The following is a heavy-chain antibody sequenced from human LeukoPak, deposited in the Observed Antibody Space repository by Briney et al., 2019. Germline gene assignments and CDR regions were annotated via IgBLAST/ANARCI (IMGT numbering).Heavy chain of an antibody. CDR2: IYYSGST. CDR1: GGSISSSSYY. V-gene: IGHV4-39*07. Sequence: SETLSLTCTVSGGSISSSSYYWGWIRQPPGKGLEWIGSIYYSGSTYYNPSLKSRVTISVDTSKNQFSLKLSSVTAADTAVYYCAITYYYDSSGYYPLEAFDIWGQGTMVTVSS. CDR3: AITYYYDSSGYYPLEAFDI. D-gene: IGHD3-22*01. J-gene: IGHJ3*02.